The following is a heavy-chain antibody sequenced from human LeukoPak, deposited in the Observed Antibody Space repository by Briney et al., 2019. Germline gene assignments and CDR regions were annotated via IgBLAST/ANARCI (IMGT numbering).Heavy chain of an antibody. CDR3: AKDRSPGDLYSITGTTGRFDY. CDR2: ISGDGGST. CDR1: GFTFDDYA. D-gene: IGHD1-20*01. Sequence: PGGSLRLSCAASGFTFDDYAVHWVRQAPGKGLEWVSLISGDGGSTYYADSVKSRFTISRDNSKNSLYLQMNSLRTEDTALYYCAKDRSPGDLYSITGTTGRFDYWGQGTLVTVSS. V-gene: IGHV3-43*02. J-gene: IGHJ4*02.